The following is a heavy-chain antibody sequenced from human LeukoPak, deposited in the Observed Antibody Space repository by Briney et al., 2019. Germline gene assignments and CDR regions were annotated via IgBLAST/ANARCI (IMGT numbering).Heavy chain of an antibody. CDR3: ATRNFDDSGIYALGY. CDR1: GFTFSSYG. Sequence: PGRSLRLSCAASGFTFSSYGMHWVRQAPGKGLEWVAFIGYDGNNKYYADSVKGRFTISRDSSKNTLYLRMNSLRAEDDTAVYYCATRNFDDSGIYALGYWGQGTLVTVSS. J-gene: IGHJ4*02. CDR2: IGYDGNNK. V-gene: IGHV3-33*01. D-gene: IGHD3-10*01.